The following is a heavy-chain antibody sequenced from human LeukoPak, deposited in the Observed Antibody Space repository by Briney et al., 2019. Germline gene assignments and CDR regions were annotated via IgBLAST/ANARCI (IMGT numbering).Heavy chain of an antibody. J-gene: IGHJ4*02. CDR3: ARQNVEQLIFDY. V-gene: IGHV4-39*01. CDR1: GGSISSSSYY. D-gene: IGHD6-6*01. Sequence: PSETLSLTCTVSGGSISSSSYYWGWIRQPPGKGLEWIGSIYYSGSTYYNPSLKSRVTISVDTSKNQFSLKLSSVTAADTAVYYCARQNVEQLIFDYWGQGTLVTVSS. CDR2: IYYSGST.